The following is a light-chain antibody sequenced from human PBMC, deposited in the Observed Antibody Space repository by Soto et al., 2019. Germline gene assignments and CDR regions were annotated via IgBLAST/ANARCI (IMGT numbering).Light chain of an antibody. CDR1: SSNIGAGYD. V-gene: IGLV1-40*01. Sequence: QSVLTQPPSVSGAPGQRVTISCTGSSSNIGAGYDVHWYQQLPGTAPKLLIYGNSNRPSGVPDRFSGSKSGTSASLAITGLQAEDEDYYYCQSYYSSLSGSVFGTGTKVTVL. J-gene: IGLJ1*01. CDR3: QSYYSSLSGSV. CDR2: GNS.